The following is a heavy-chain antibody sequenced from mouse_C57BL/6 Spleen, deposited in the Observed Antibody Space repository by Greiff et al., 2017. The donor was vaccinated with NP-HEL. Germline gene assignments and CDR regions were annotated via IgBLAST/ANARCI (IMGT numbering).Heavy chain of an antibody. CDR1: GFTFSDAW. CDR2: IRNKANNHAT. J-gene: IGHJ4*01. CDR3: TSYYYGSNYYAMDY. V-gene: IGHV6-6*01. Sequence: EVKLVESGGGLVQPGGSMKLSCAASGFTFSDAWMDWVRQSPEKGREWVAEIRNKANNHATYYAESVKGRFTSSRDDSKSSVYLQMNSLRAEDTGIYYCTSYYYGSNYYAMDYWGQGTSVTVSS. D-gene: IGHD1-1*01.